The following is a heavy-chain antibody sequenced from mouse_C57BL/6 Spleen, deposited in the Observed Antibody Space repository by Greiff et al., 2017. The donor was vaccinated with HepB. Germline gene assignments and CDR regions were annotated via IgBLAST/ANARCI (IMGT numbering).Heavy chain of an antibody. J-gene: IGHJ4*01. D-gene: IGHD2-1*01. V-gene: IGHV3-6*01. Sequence: EVKLMESGPGLVKPSQSLSLTCSVTGYSITSGYYWNWIRQFPGNKLEWMGYISYDGSNNYNPSLKNRISITRDTSKNQFFLKLNSVTTGDTATYYCARGNYYAMDYWGQGTSVTVSS. CDR1: GYSITSGYY. CDR3: ARGNYYAMDY. CDR2: ISYDGSN.